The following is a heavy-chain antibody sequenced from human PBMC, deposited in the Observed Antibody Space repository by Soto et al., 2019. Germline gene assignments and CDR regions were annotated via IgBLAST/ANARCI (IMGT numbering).Heavy chain of an antibody. CDR3: VRDGTKTLRDWFDP. D-gene: IGHD1-26*01. V-gene: IGHV4-61*01. CDR1: GGSVSSGSYY. Sequence: SETLSLTCTVSGGSVSSGSYYWSWIRQPPGKGLEWIGYIYYSGSTNYNPSLKSRVTMSVDTSKKQFSLKLRSVTAADTAVYYCVRDGTKTLRDWFDPWGQEISVTVSS. J-gene: IGHJ5*02. CDR2: IYYSGST.